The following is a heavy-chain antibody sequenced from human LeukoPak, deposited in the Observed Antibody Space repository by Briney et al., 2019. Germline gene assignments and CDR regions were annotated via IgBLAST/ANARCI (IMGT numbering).Heavy chain of an antibody. D-gene: IGHD3-16*02. V-gene: IGHV1-24*01. CDR2: FDPEDGET. CDR1: GYTLTELS. CDR3: ATRSGLHKRYDYVWGSYRYLLWFDP. J-gene: IGHJ5*02. Sequence: ASVKVSCKVSGYTLTELSMHWVRQAPGKGLEWMGGFDPEDGETIYAQKFQGRVTMTEDTSTDTAYMELSSLRSEDTAVYYCATRSGLHKRYDYVWGSYRYLLWFDPWGQGTLVTVSS.